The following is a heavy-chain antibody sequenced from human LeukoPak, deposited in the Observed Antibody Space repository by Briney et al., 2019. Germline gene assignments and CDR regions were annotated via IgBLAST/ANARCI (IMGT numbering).Heavy chain of an antibody. J-gene: IGHJ4*02. CDR2: IYAGNSDT. CDR3: AILNHPDGRVY. V-gene: IGHV5-51*07. CDR1: GYTFTTSW. D-gene: IGHD5-24*01. Sequence: GESLRISCQGFGYTFTTSWIGWVQQLPGKGLEWMATIYAGNSDTKYSPSFQGQVSISTDRSISTAYLQWSSLQASDTAIYYCAILNHPDGRVYWGQGTPVTVSS.